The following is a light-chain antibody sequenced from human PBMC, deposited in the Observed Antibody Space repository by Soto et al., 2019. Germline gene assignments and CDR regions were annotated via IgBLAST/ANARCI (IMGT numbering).Light chain of an antibody. Sequence: QSALTQPASVSGSPGQSITISCNGSRSDVGAYNYVSWYQHHPGKVPKLIIYAVSNRPSGVSNRFSGSKSANTASLTISGLQAEDDAEYYCTSYIGTDLLVFGGGTKLTGL. J-gene: IGLJ2*01. V-gene: IGLV2-14*01. CDR3: TSYIGTDLLV. CDR1: RSDVGAYNY. CDR2: AVS.